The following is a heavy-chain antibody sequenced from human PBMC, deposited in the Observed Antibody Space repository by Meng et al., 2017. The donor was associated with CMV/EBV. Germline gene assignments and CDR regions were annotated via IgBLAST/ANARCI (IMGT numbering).Heavy chain of an antibody. J-gene: IGHJ6*02. D-gene: IGHD1-1*01. CDR1: GGSISRYY. V-gene: IGHV4-59*01. CDR3: ARDLGQNWRGDYGMDV. CDR2: IYYSGST. Sequence: SETLSLTCTVSGGSISRYYWTWIRQPPRKGLEWIGYIYYSGSTNYNPSLKSRVTISVDTSKNQFSLKLSSVTAADTAVYYCARDLGQNWRGDYGMDVWGQGTTVTVSS.